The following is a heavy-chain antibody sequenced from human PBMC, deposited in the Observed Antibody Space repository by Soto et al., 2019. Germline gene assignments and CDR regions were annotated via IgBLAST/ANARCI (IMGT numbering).Heavy chain of an antibody. Sequence: EVQLEESGGGLVQPGGSLRLSCAASGFTLGTYWMTWVRQAPGKGLEWVANIKQDESKKSYLDSVRGRFTISRDNARNSLYLHMNRLRVEDTGLYYCARDVSPGSSSLYPEAFDIWGQGTMVIVSS. CDR2: IKQDESKK. CDR1: GFTLGTYW. D-gene: IGHD3-10*01. J-gene: IGHJ3*02. V-gene: IGHV3-7*05. CDR3: ARDVSPGSSSLYPEAFDI.